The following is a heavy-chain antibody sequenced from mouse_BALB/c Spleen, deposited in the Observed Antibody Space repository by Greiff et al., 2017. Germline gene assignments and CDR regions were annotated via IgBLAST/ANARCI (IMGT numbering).Heavy chain of an antibody. CDR2: ISSGSSTI. D-gene: IGHD2-4*01. CDR1: GFTFSSFG. V-gene: IGHV5-17*02. J-gene: IGHJ3*01. Sequence: EVKVVESGGGLVQPGGSRKLSCAASGFTFSSFGMHWVRQAPEKGLEWVAYISSGSSTIYYADTVKGRFTISRDNPKNTLFLQMTSLRSEDTAMYYCARSSESTMITTGWFAYWGQGTLVTVSA. CDR3: ARSSESTMITTGWFAY.